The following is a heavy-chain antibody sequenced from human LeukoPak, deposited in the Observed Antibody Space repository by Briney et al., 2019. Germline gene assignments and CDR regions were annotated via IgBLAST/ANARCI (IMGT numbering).Heavy chain of an antibody. CDR1: GYTFTNYG. CDR2: ISAYSGNT. CDR3: ARLNCRMTTCQDYNFDY. V-gene: IGHV1-18*01. J-gene: IGHJ4*02. Sequence: ASVKVSCKASGYTFTNYGITWVRQAPGQGLEWMGWISAYSGNTNYAQKFQDRVTMTTDTSTGTVYMDLRSLRSDDTAVYYCARLNCRMTTCQDYNFDYWGQGTLVTVSS. D-gene: IGHD4-11*01.